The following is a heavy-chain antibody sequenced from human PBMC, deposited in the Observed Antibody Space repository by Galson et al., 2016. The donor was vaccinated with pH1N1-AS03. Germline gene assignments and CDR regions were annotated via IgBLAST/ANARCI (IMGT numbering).Heavy chain of an antibody. D-gene: IGHD6-13*01. Sequence: SVKVSCKASGYRFNIYDMHWVRQAPGQRPEWMGWINTGNGNTKYSQKFQGRITITRDTSASTAYMELNSLRPDDTAVYYCARVREDSSWYSEYLQHWGQGTLVIVSS. CDR1: GYRFNIYD. J-gene: IGHJ1*01. V-gene: IGHV1-3*04. CDR2: INTGNGNT. CDR3: ARVREDSSWYSEYLQH.